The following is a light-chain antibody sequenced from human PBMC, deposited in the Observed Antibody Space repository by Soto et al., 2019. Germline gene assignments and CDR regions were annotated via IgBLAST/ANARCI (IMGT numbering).Light chain of an antibody. V-gene: IGKV1-27*01. J-gene: IGKJ1*01. CDR1: QDISIY. CDR3: QRYGSPPWA. CDR2: GAS. Sequence: DIQMTQSPSSLSASVGDRVTITCRASQDISIYLAWYQQRPGRVPKVLISGASTLHSGVPSRFIGSGSGTDFTLTIISLQPEDVATYYCQRYGSPPWAFGQGTKVEMK.